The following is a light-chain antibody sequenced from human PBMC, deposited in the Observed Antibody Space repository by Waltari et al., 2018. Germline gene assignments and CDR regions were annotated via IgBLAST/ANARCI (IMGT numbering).Light chain of an antibody. J-gene: IGKJ1*01. CDR3: QQSHSTPWT. CDR2: AIS. CDR1: QNILNY. V-gene: IGKV1-39*01. Sequence: DIQMTQSPSSLSASVGDRVPITCRPSQNILNYLNWYQQKPGRAPKHLISAISTLHSGVPPRVSGSGSGSGTVFTLTITSLRPEDFATYYCQQSHSTPWTFGQGTKVEIE.